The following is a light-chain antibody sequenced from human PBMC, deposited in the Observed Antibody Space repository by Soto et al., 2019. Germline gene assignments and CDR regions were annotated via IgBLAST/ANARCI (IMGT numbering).Light chain of an antibody. J-gene: IGKJ4*01. CDR3: QQRRNWPLT. Sequence: EIVLTQSPATLSLSPGERATLSCRASHSVSSYLAWYQQKPGKAPRLLIYDASNRATGIPARFSGSGSWTEFTLSMSCVGPEEFAVYYCQQRRNWPLTFGGGAKVEV. V-gene: IGKV3-11*01. CDR1: HSVSSY. CDR2: DAS.